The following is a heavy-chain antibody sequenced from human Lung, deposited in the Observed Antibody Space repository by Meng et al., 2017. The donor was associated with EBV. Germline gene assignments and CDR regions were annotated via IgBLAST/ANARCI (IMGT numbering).Heavy chain of an antibody. V-gene: IGHV3-23*01. CDR3: AKQSYGDFVHFDY. J-gene: IGHJ4*02. D-gene: IGHD4-17*01. Sequence: EVQMLESGGGLVQPGGSLRLCCAASGLMFSNYAMTWVRQAPGKGLEWVSSITGSGDTTYYADSVKGRFTISRDNSKNTLYLQMNSLRAEDTAVYYCAKQSYGDFVHFDYWGQGILVTVSS. CDR2: ITGSGDTT. CDR1: GLMFSNYA.